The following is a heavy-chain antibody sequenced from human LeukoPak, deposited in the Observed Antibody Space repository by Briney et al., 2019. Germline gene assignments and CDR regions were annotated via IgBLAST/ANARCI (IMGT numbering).Heavy chain of an antibody. CDR3: ARDPMARLDY. J-gene: IGHJ4*02. D-gene: IGHD5-24*01. CDR2: INPSGGST. V-gene: IGHV1-46*01. CDR1: GYSFTSYY. Sequence: GASVKVSCKASGYSFTSYYMHWVRQAPGQGLEWMGIINPSGGSTSYAQKFRGRVTMTRDTSTSTDYMELSSLRSEDTAVYYCARDPMARLDYWGQGTLVTVSS.